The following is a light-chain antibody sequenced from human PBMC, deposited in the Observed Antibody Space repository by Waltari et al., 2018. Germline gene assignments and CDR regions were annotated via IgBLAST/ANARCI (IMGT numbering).Light chain of an antibody. J-gene: IGLJ1*01. CDR1: SSDVAGYNN. V-gene: IGLV2-14*01. Sequence: QSALTQPASVSGSPGQSITISCTGTSSDVAGYNNVSWYQQHPGKAPKLMFYDVSNRPSGVSNRFSGSKSGNTASLTISGLQAEDEADYYCSSYTSSSTNVFGTGTKVTVL. CDR3: SSYTSSSTNV. CDR2: DVS.